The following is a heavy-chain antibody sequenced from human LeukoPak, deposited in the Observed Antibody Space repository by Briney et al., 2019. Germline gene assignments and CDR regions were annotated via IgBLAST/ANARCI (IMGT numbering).Heavy chain of an antibody. CDR3: AKVVHGSGSYWGYGMDV. CDR1: GFTFDDYA. Sequence: PGGSLRLSCAASGFTFDDYAMHWVRQAPGKGLEWVSLISGDGGTTYYADSVEGRFTISRDSTKNSLYLQMNSLRTEDTALYYCAKVVHGSGSYWGYGMDVWGQGTTVTVSS. J-gene: IGHJ6*02. V-gene: IGHV3-43*02. CDR2: ISGDGGTT. D-gene: IGHD3-10*01.